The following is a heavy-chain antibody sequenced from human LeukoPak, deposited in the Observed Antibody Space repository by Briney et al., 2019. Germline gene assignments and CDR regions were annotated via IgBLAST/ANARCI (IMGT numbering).Heavy chain of an antibody. V-gene: IGHV3-21*01. J-gene: IGHJ4*02. Sequence: PGGSLRLSCAASGFTFSGYSMNWVRQAPGKGLEWVSSISSSSSCIYYADSVKGRFTISRDNAKNSLYLQMNSLRAEDTAVYYCARVPRGYSYGHFDYWGQGTLVTVSS. CDR2: ISSSSSCI. CDR1: GFTFSGYS. D-gene: IGHD5-18*01. CDR3: ARVPRGYSYGHFDY.